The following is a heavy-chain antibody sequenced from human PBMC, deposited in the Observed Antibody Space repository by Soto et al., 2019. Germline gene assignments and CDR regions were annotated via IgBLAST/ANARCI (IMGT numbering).Heavy chain of an antibody. J-gene: IGHJ6*02. Sequence: ASVKISCKASGYTFTSYDINWVLQSTLQGLEWMGCMNPNSGNTGYAQKFQGRVTMTRNTSISTAYMELSSLRSEDTAVYYCARSSDFWSGYYPKRNYYYYGMDVWGQGTTVTVSS. CDR3: ARSSDFWSGYYPKRNYYYYGMDV. CDR2: MNPNSGNT. CDR1: GYTFTSYD. V-gene: IGHV1-8*01. D-gene: IGHD3-3*01.